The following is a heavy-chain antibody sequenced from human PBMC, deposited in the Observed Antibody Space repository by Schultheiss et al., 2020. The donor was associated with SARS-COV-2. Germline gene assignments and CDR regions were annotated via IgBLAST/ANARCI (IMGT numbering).Heavy chain of an antibody. CDR3: ARVEDYGDSFDY. Sequence: SETLSLTCAVSGGSISSSNWWSWVRQHPGKGLEWIGYIYYSGSTYYNPSLKSRITISVDTSKNQFSLKLSSVTAADTAVYYCARVEDYGDSFDYWGQGTLVTVSS. CDR1: GGSISSSNW. D-gene: IGHD4-17*01. V-gene: IGHV4-31*11. CDR2: IYYSGST. J-gene: IGHJ4*02.